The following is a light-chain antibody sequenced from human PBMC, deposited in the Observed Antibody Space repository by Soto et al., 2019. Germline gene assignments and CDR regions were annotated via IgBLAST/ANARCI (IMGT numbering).Light chain of an antibody. V-gene: IGLV1-40*01. CDR1: SYNIGAGYD. J-gene: IGLJ2*01. Sequence: QYVLTQPPSVSGAPGQRITISCAGSSYNIGAGYDVNWYQQLPGTAPKLLIYDDRNRPSGVPDRFSGSKSATSASLAITGLQAEDEANYYCQSSDSSLSGSVVFGGGTKLTVL. CDR3: QSSDSSLSGSVV. CDR2: DDR.